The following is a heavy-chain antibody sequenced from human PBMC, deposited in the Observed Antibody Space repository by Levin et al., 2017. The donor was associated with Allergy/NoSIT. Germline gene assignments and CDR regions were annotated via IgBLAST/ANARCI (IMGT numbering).Heavy chain of an antibody. CDR3: ASEGAGRYNY. CDR2: ISSIGNTM. CDR1: GFTFSDYY. J-gene: IGHJ4*02. Sequence: GGSLRLSCAASGFTFSDYYMSWIRQAPGKGLEWVSYISSIGNTMYYADSVQGRFTISRDNAKNSLYLQMNSLRAEDSALYFCASEGAGRYNYWGQGTLVTVSS. V-gene: IGHV3-11*01. D-gene: IGHD3-10*01.